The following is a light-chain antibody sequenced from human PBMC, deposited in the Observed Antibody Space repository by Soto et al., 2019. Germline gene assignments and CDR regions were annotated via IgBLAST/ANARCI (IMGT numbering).Light chain of an antibody. Sequence: AGRMTLSPSSFSAATGDRLTIPCRASQGISSYLAWYQQKPAKAPKLLIYAASTLQSGVPSRFSGSGCGTDFTLTISCLQSEDLSTYYCQQYYSYPPITCGQGTRLEIK. CDR2: AAS. J-gene: IGKJ5*01. CDR3: QQYYSYPPIT. V-gene: IGKV1-8*01. CDR1: QGISSY.